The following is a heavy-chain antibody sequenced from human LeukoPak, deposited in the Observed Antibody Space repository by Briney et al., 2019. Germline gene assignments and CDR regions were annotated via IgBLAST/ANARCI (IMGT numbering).Heavy chain of an antibody. CDR2: FDPEDGET. CDR3: ATGDCSSTSCYSLDH. CDR1: GYTLTELS. V-gene: IGHV1-24*01. J-gene: IGHJ4*02. Sequence: ASVKVSCKVSGYTLTELSMHWVRQAPGKGHEWMGGFDPEDGETIYAQKFQGRVTMTEDTSTDTAYMELSSLRSEDTAVYYCATGDCSSTSCYSLDHWGQGTLVTVSS. D-gene: IGHD2-2*01.